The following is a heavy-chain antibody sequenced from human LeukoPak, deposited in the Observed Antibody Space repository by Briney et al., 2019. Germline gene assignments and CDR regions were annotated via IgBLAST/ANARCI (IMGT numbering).Heavy chain of an antibody. V-gene: IGHV3-74*01. CDR2: INIDGNTA. Sequence: GGSLRLSCAASGFTFSSYWMHWVRHAPGKGLVWVSRINIDGNTAFYADSVKGRFTISRDNAKNTLYLQMNSLRSEDTAVYYCARDYRFLEWSSMAADDIFDMWGQGTMVTVSS. D-gene: IGHD3-3*01. CDR1: GFTFSSYW. CDR3: ARDYRFLEWSSMAADDIFDM. J-gene: IGHJ3*02.